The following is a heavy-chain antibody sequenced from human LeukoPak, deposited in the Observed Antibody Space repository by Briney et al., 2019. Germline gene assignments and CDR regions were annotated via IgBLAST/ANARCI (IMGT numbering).Heavy chain of an antibody. D-gene: IGHD4-17*01. Sequence: SETLSLTCTVSGGSISSNYWSWIRQPPGKGLEWIGYIYNSGGINYNPSLKSRVAISVDTSKNQFSLKLNSVTAADTAVYYCARGGVTTSQAHPDYYYYGMDVWGQGTTVTVSS. J-gene: IGHJ6*02. CDR3: ARGGVTTSQAHPDYYYYGMDV. V-gene: IGHV4-59*01. CDR2: IYNSGGI. CDR1: GGSISSNY.